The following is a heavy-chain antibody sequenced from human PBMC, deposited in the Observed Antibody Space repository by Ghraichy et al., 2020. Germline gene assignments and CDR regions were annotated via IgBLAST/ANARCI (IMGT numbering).Heavy chain of an antibody. Sequence: SETLSLTCTVSDYSISSGYLWGWIRQPPGKGLEWIGSVYHAGTTYYNPSLKSRLTISVDTSKNQFSLKLSSVTAADTAVFYGARGWQIDKPAFDYWGQGTLVTVSS. V-gene: IGHV4-38-2*02. CDR2: VYHAGTT. CDR1: DYSISSGYL. CDR3: ARGWQIDKPAFDY. D-gene: IGHD1-14*01. J-gene: IGHJ4*02.